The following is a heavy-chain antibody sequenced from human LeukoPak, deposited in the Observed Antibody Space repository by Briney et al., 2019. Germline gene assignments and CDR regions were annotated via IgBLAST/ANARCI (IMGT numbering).Heavy chain of an antibody. J-gene: IGHJ2*01. Sequence: GASVKVSCKASGGTFSSYAISWVRQAPGQGLEWMGRIIPILGIANYAQKFQGRVTITADKSTSTAYMELSSLRSEDTAVYYCASTHRKPYYCSSTSCGYFDLWGRGTLVTVSS. V-gene: IGHV1-69*04. CDR1: GGTFSSYA. CDR3: ASTHRKPYYCSSTSCGYFDL. D-gene: IGHD2-2*01. CDR2: IIPILGIA.